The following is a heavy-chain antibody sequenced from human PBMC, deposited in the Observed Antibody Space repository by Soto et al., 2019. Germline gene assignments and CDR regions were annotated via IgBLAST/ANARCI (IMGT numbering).Heavy chain of an antibody. CDR1: GGSISISGYY. CDR2: INYSGTI. V-gene: IGHV4-39*02. CDR3: ARVGGSSLGRAGDY. J-gene: IGHJ4*02. D-gene: IGHD3-3*01. Sequence: SETLSLTCTVSGGSISISGYYWGWFRQPPGKGLEWFANINYSGTIYYNPSLKSRVTISVDTSKNQFSLRLSSVTAADTAVYYCARVGGSSLGRAGDYWGQGTMVTVSS.